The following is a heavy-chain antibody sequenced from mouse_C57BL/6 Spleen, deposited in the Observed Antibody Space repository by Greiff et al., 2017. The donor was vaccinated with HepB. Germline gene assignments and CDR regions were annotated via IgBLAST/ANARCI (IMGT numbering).Heavy chain of an antibody. D-gene: IGHD1-1*01. J-gene: IGHJ3*01. CDR3: ARYYYGSSLGWFAY. CDR1: GYTFTSYW. V-gene: IGHV1-72*01. Sequence: QVQLKQSGAELVKPGASVKLSCKASGYTFTSYWMHWVKQRPGRGLEWIGRIDPNSGGTKYNEKFKSKATLTVDKPSSTAYMQLSSLTSEDSAVYYCARYYYGSSLGWFAYWGQGTLVTVSA. CDR2: IDPNSGGT.